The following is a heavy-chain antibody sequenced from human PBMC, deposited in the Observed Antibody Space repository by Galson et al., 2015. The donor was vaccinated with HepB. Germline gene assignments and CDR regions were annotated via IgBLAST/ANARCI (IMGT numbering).Heavy chain of an antibody. J-gene: IGHJ2*01. CDR1: GFNFSNYA. D-gene: IGHD6-6*01. Sequence: SLRLSCAASGFNFSNYAMSWVRQAPGKGLEWVSGIGGSGHFTYYVDSVKGRFTISRDESKNMLYLEMNSLRAEDTAVFYCAKDVSSSAVWYFDLWGRGTLVSVSP. CDR2: IGGSGHFT. V-gene: IGHV3-23*01. CDR3: AKDVSSSAVWYFDL.